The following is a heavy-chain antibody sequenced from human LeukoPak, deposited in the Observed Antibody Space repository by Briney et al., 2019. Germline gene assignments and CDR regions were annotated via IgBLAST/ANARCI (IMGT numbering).Heavy chain of an antibody. D-gene: IGHD2-21*01. Sequence: GASVKVSCKAFGYTFTDHYVHWVRQAPGQGLEWMGWINPKSGDTKYVQKFQGRLTMTSDTPLRTAYMELTRLRSDDTAVFYCASYCGADCAPGGYWGQGTLVTVSS. V-gene: IGHV1-2*02. J-gene: IGHJ4*02. CDR1: GYTFTDHY. CDR2: INPKSGDT. CDR3: ASYCGADCAPGGY.